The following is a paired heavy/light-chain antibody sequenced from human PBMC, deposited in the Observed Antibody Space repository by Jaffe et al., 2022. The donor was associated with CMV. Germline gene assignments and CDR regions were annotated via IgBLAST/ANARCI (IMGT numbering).Heavy chain of an antibody. CDR1: GFTFNSYA. J-gene: IGHJ4*02. Sequence: EVQLLESGGGLVQPGGSLRLSCAASGFTFNSYAINWVRQAPGKGLEWVSGISSSGHSTYYADSVKGRFTISRDNSQNTLYLQMNSLRAEDTAVYYCAKDRSRGSTYWTRIDYWGQGTLVSVSS. D-gene: IGHD4-4*01. CDR2: ISSSGHST. CDR3: AKDRSRGSTYWTRIDY. V-gene: IGHV3-23*01.
Light chain of an antibody. V-gene: IGLV6-57*04. CDR1: SGSIASNY. CDR2: EDN. Sequence: NFMLTQPHSVSESPGKTVTISCTRSSGSIASNYVQWYQQRPGSAPTTVICEDNQRPSGVPDRFSGSIDSSSNSASLTISGLKTEDEADYYCQSYDRSNVVFGGGTKLTVL. CDR3: QSYDRSNVV. J-gene: IGLJ2*01.